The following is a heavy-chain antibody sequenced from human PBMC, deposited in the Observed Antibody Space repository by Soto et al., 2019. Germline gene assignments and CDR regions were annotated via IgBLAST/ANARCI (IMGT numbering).Heavy chain of an antibody. CDR1: GGSIISYY. J-gene: IGHJ4*02. Sequence: TLSLTCSVSGGSIISYYWNWIRQPPGKGLEWIGYIYYSGNTNYNPSLKSRVTISVDTSKNQFSLKLSSVTAADTAVYYCARLHSDGYKVDYWGQGTLVTVSS. D-gene: IGHD2-21*01. V-gene: IGHV4-59*08. CDR2: IYYSGNT. CDR3: ARLHSDGYKVDY.